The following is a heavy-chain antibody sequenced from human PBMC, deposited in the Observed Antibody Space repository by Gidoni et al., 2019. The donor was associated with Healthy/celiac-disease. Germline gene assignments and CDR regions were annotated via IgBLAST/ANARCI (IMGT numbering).Heavy chain of an antibody. J-gene: IGHJ1*01. Sequence: EVQLVESGGGLVQPGGSLRLSCAASGFTFSSYEMNWVRQAPGKGLEWVSYISSSGSTIDYADSVKGRFTISRDNAKNSLYLQMNSLRAEDTAVYYCARGEFWSGYSNAEYFQHWGQGTLVTVSS. D-gene: IGHD3-3*01. CDR3: ARGEFWSGYSNAEYFQH. CDR2: ISSSGSTI. CDR1: GFTFSSYE. V-gene: IGHV3-48*03.